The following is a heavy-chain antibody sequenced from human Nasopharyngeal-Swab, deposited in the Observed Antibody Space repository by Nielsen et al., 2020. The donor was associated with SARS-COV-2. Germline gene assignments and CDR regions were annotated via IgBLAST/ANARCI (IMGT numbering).Heavy chain of an antibody. D-gene: IGHD2-2*01. CDR2: ISGDGGST. CDR3: AKDHCSSTSCYGGYYYYMDV. V-gene: IGHV3-43*02. CDR1: GFTFDDYA. Sequence: GGSLRLSCAASGFTFDDYAMHWVRQAPGKGLEWVSLISGDGGSTYYADSVKGRFTISRDNSKNSLYLQMNSLRTEDTALYYCAKDHCSSTSCYGGYYYYMDVWGKGTTVTVSS. J-gene: IGHJ6*03.